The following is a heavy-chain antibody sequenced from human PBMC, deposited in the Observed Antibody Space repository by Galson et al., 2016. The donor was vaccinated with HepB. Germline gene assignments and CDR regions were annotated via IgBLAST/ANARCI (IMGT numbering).Heavy chain of an antibody. CDR3: AKGDYSSSWSCDA. J-gene: IGHJ5*02. V-gene: IGHV1-2*02. CDR2: INPNSGGT. Sequence: SVKVSCKASGYTFTGYYMHWVRQAPGQGLEWMGWINPNSGGTNYAQKFQGRVTMTRDTSIDTAYMELRRLTSDDTAVYYCAKGDYSSSWSCDAWGQGTMVTVSS. D-gene: IGHD6-13*01. CDR1: GYTFTGYY.